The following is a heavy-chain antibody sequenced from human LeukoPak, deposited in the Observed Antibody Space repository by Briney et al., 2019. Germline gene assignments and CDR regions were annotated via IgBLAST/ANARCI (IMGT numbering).Heavy chain of an antibody. V-gene: IGHV3-7*01. CDR2: IKQDGSEK. J-gene: IGHJ5*02. CDR3: AREPYYYGSGSDLRPFDP. Sequence: GGSLRLSCAASGFTFSGYWMSWVRQAPGKGLEWVANIKQDGSEKYYVDSVKGRFPISRDNAKNSLYLQMNSQRAEDTAVYYCAREPYYYGSGSDLRPFDPWGQGTLVTVSS. D-gene: IGHD3-10*01. CDR1: GFTFSGYW.